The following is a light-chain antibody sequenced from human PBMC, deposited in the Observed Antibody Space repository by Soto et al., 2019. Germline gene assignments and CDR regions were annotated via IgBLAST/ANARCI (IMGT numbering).Light chain of an antibody. V-gene: IGKV1-39*01. Sequence: DIQTTQSPSSLSASVGDRVTITCRASQSISNYFNWYQQKPGKAPKLLIYAASSLQSGVPSRFSGSGSGTDFTLTISSLQPEDFATYYCQQSYSNPPGFGQGTKLEIK. CDR3: QQSYSNPPG. CDR1: QSISNY. CDR2: AAS. J-gene: IGKJ2*03.